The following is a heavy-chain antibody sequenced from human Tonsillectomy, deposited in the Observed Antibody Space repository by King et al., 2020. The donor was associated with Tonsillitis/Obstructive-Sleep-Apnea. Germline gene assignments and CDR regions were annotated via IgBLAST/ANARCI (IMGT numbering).Heavy chain of an antibody. CDR1: GGSVRSDSYY. CDR2: IYYSGST. CDR3: ARMDAYNWFDP. Sequence: QPQESGPGLVKPSETLSLTCTVSGGSVRSDSYYWSWIRQPPGKGLEWIGYIYYSGSTSYHPSLKSRVTLSVDTSKNQFSLKLSSVTAADTAVYYCARMDAYNWFDPWGRGTLVTVSS. V-gene: IGHV4-61*01. D-gene: IGHD1-14*01. J-gene: IGHJ5*02.